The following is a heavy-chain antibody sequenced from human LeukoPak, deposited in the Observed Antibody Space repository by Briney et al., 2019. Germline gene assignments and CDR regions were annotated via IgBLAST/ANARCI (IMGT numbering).Heavy chain of an antibody. Sequence: KPSETLSLTCTVTGGSISSYYWSWIRQPPGKGLEWIGYIYYSGSTNYNPSLKSRVTISVDTSKNQFSLKLSSVTAADTAVYYCARRHGGYSSGWYDYWGQGTLVTVSS. J-gene: IGHJ4*02. V-gene: IGHV4-59*08. CDR3: ARRHGGYSSGWYDY. D-gene: IGHD6-19*01. CDR1: GGSISSYY. CDR2: IYYSGST.